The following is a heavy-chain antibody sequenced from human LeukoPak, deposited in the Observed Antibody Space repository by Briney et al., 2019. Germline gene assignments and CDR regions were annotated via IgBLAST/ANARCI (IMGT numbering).Heavy chain of an antibody. CDR2: INPSGDNT. CDR3: ARGEGGLWYGDYVGWFDP. D-gene: IGHD4-17*01. Sequence: GASVKVSCKASGYTFTNNFMHWVRQAPGQGLEWMGIINPSGDNTWYAQKFQGRVTMTRGMATSTDYMEVSSLRSEDTAVYYCARGEGGLWYGDYVGWFDPWGQGTLVTVSS. V-gene: IGHV1-46*01. J-gene: IGHJ5*02. CDR1: GYTFTNNF.